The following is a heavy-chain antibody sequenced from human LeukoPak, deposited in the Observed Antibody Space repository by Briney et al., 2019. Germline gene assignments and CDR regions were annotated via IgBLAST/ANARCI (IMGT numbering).Heavy chain of an antibody. V-gene: IGHV4-34*01. J-gene: IGHJ5*02. CDR2: INHSGST. D-gene: IGHD2-2*01. CDR3: ARPVRDRYCSSTSCRRQWFDP. CDR1: GFTFSSYE. Sequence: PGGSLRLSCAASGFTFSSYEMNWVRQPPGKGLEWIGEINHSGSTNYNPSLKSRVTISVDTSKNQFSLKLSSVTAADTAVYYCARPVRDRYCSSTSCRRQWFDPWGQGTLVTVSS.